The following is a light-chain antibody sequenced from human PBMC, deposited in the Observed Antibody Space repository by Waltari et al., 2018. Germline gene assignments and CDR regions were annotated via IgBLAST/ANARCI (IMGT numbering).Light chain of an antibody. CDR2: DVS. V-gene: IGLV2-11*01. J-gene: IGLJ3*02. Sequence: QSALTQPRSVSGSPGQSVNIPCTGTSSDVGGYNYVSWYQQHPGQAPKLMIYDVSKRPSGVPDRFSVSKSGNTASLTISGLQAEDEADYYCCSYAGSYTNWVFGGGTKLTVL. CDR3: CSYAGSYTNWV. CDR1: SSDVGGYNY.